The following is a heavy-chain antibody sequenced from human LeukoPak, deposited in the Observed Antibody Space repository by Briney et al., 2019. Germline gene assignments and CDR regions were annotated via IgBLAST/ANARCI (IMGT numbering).Heavy chain of an antibody. CDR2: ISYDGSNK. CDR1: GFTFSSYG. V-gene: IGHV3-30*18. CDR3: AKDGILGLMDEFDWLFPGDY. D-gene: IGHD3-9*01. J-gene: IGHJ4*02. Sequence: GGSLRLSCAASGFTFSSYGMHWVRQAPGKGLEWVAVISYDGSNKYYADSVKGRFTISRDNSKNTLYLQMNSLRAEDTAVYYCAKDGILGLMDEFDWLFPGDYWGQGTLVTVSS.